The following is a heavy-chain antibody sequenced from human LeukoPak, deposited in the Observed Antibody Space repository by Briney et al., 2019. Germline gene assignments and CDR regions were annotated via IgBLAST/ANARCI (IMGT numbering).Heavy chain of an antibody. CDR3: ARDLSDRFYYYDSGSYYPDY. CDR1: GFTFSSYG. J-gene: IGHJ4*02. Sequence: GGSLRLSCAASGFTFSSYGMHWVRQAPGKGLEWVAVIWYDGSNKYYADSVKGRFTISRDNSKNTLYLQMNSLGAEDTAVYYCARDLSDRFYYYDSGSYYPDYWGQGTLVTVSS. D-gene: IGHD3-10*01. V-gene: IGHV3-33*01. CDR2: IWYDGSNK.